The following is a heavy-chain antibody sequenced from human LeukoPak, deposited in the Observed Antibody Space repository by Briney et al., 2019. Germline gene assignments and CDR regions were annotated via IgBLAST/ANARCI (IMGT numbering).Heavy chain of an antibody. CDR3: ARTLGYYDSSGYEGY. D-gene: IGHD3-22*01. V-gene: IGHV3-21*01. CDR1: GFTFSSYS. J-gene: IGHJ4*02. CDR2: ISSSSSYI. Sequence: GGSLRLSCAASGFTFSSYSMNWVRQAPGKGLEWVSSISSSSSYIYYADSVKGRFTISRDNAKNSLYLQMNSLRAEDTAVYYCARTLGYYDSSGYEGYWGQGTLVTVSS.